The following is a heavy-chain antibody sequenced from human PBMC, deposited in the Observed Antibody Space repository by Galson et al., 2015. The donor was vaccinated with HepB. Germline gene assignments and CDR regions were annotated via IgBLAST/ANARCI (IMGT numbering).Heavy chain of an antibody. CDR1: GYTFTSYG. D-gene: IGHD3-22*01. CDR3: ARQDPYDSSGYYFDY. CDR2: ISAYNGNT. V-gene: IGHV1-18*04. J-gene: IGHJ4*02. Sequence: SVKVSCKASGYTFTSYGISWVRQAPGQGLEWMGWISAYNGNTNYAQKLQGRVTMTTDTSTSTAYMELRSLRSDDTAVYYCARQDPYDSSGYYFDYWGQGTLVTVSS.